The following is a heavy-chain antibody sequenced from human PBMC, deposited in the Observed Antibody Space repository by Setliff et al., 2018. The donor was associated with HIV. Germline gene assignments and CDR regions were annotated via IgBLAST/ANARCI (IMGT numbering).Heavy chain of an antibody. Sequence: PSETLSLTCSVSGPSLSTGHHWGWIRQTPEKGLEWIGSSSDSGYTHYNPSLKSRVTVSVDTSMNQFSLKLSSVTAADTAVYYCARDYGGHSDYWGQGTLVTVSS. CDR1: GPSLSTGHH. J-gene: IGHJ4*02. CDR2: SSDSGYT. V-gene: IGHV4-38-2*02. D-gene: IGHD2-15*01. CDR3: ARDYGGHSDY.